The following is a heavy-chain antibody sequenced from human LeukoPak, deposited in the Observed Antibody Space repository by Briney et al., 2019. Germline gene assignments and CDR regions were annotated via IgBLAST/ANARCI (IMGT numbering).Heavy chain of an antibody. CDR1: GGSISSSNW. Sequence: SGTLSLTCAVSGGSISSSNWWSWVRQPPGKGLEWIGEIYHSGSTNYNPSLKSRVTISVDRSKNQFSLKLSSVTAADTAVYYCARDRETHNAALDYWGQGTLVTVSS. CDR3: ARDRETHNAALDY. CDR2: IYHSGST. J-gene: IGHJ4*02. V-gene: IGHV4-4*02. D-gene: IGHD3-10*01.